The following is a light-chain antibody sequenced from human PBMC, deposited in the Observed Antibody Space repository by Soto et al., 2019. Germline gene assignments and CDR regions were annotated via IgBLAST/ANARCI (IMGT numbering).Light chain of an antibody. Sequence: QSVLTQPPSASGTPGQRVTISCSGSSSNIGSNAVNWYQHLPGTAPELLIYSNDQRPSGVPDRFSGSKSGTSASLAISGLQSEDEADYYCAACDNSLYGPVFGGGTKLTVL. CDR3: AACDNSLYGPV. V-gene: IGLV1-44*01. CDR1: SSNIGSNA. J-gene: IGLJ3*02. CDR2: SND.